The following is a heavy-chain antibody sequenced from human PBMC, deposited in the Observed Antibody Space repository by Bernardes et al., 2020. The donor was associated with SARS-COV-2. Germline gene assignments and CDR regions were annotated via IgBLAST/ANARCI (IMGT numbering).Heavy chain of an antibody. CDR3: ARLYDSSGRPDVDYYGMDV. D-gene: IGHD3-22*01. CDR1: GYTFTGYY. J-gene: IGHJ6*02. Sequence: ASVKVSCKASGYTFTGYYMHWVRQAPGQGLEWMGWINPNSGGTNYAQKFQDRVTMTRDTSISTAYMELSRLRSDDTAVYYCARLYDSSGRPDVDYYGMDVWGQGTTVTVSS. CDR2: INPNSGGT. V-gene: IGHV1-2*02.